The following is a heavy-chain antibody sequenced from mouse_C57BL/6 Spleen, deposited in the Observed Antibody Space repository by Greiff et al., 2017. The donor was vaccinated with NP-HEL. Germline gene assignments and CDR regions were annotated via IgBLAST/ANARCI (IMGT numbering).Heavy chain of an antibody. J-gene: IGHJ3*01. CDR3: ALAYYSNSWFAY. V-gene: IGHV3-6*01. CDR1: GYSITSGYY. D-gene: IGHD2-5*01. CDR2: ISYDGSN. Sequence: ESGPGLVKPSQSLSLTCSVTGYSITSGYYWNWIRQFPGNKLEWMGYISYDGSNNYNPSLKNRISITRDTSKNQFFLKLNSVTTEDTATYYCALAYYSNSWFAYWGQGTLVTVSA.